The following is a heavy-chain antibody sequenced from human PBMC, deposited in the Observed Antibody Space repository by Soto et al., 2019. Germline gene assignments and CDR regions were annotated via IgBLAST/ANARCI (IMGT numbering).Heavy chain of an antibody. CDR1: GFPPCTGGAG. V-gene: IGHV2-5*02. CDR2: IYWDDDK. J-gene: IGHJ1*01. CDR3: AHSHDYGDAAEYFQH. D-gene: IGHD4-17*01. Sequence: YGPTLANPKQTLTLPSTLSGFPPCTGGAGVGLIRQPPRKALEWLGLIYWDDDKRYSPSLKSRLTITKDTSKNQVVLTMTDMDPVYTAIYYCAHSHDYGDAAEYFQHWGQGTLVTVSS.